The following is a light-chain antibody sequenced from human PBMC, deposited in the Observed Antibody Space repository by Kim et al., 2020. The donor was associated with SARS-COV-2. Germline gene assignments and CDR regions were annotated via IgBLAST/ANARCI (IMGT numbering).Light chain of an antibody. CDR1: RSNIESNN. CDR2: SNE. Sequence: GQVASIFCTGGRSNIESNNVNWYQQLPGTAPKLLVYSNEQRPSGVPDRFSGSKSGTSASLAISGLQSEDEADYCCAAWDDSLDAYVFGTGTKAPS. CDR3: AAWDDSLDAYV. J-gene: IGLJ1*01. V-gene: IGLV1-44*01.